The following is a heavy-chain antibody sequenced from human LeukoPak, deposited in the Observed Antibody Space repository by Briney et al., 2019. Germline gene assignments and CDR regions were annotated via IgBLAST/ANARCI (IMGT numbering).Heavy chain of an antibody. Sequence: PGGSLRLSSAASAFTFSSYSMNWVRQAPGKGLEWVSSISSSSTHLYHADSVKGRFAISRDNAKNSLYLQMNSLRAEDTAVYYCARDLIVEGTAILGYWGQGTLVTVSS. V-gene: IGHV3-21*01. CDR3: ARDLIVEGTAILGY. CDR1: AFTFSSYS. CDR2: ISSSSTHL. J-gene: IGHJ4*02. D-gene: IGHD1-26*01.